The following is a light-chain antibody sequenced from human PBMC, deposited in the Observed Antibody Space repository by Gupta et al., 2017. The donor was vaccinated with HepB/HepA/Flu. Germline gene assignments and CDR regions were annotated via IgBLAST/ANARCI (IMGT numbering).Light chain of an antibody. V-gene: IGLV3-21*02. CDR1: NLETKS. CDR2: YNS. Sequence: SDVLSQSHSQSLAQGHTAMITCGGNNLETKSVHWYQQKPGQAPVLVVSYNSDRPSGIPERFSGSNSGNTATLSISRVEAGDEADYFCQVWDTSDNHPVFGGGTKLTVL. J-gene: IGLJ3*02. CDR3: QVWDTSDNHPV.